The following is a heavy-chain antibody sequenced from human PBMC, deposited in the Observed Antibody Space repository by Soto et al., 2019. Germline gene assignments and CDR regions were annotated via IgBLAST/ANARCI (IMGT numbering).Heavy chain of an antibody. Sequence: QVQLVQSGAEVKKPGSSVKVSCKASGGTFSSYAISWVRHAPGQGLEWMGGFTPIVGTANYAQKFQGRVTITADESTSTADMGLSSLRAEDTAVYYCERVAFIAAHPGNQFDYWGQGTLVTDSS. V-gene: IGHV1-69*12. CDR2: FTPIVGTA. CDR1: GGTFSSYA. D-gene: IGHD6-6*01. CDR3: ERVAFIAAHPGNQFDY. J-gene: IGHJ4*02.